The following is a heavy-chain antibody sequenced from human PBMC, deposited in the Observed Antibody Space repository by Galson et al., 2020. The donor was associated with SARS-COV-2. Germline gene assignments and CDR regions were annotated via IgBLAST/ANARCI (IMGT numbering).Heavy chain of an antibody. CDR3: AKDPSWSQVGYNYFGMDV. D-gene: IGHD1-26*01. CDR2: ISYGGGGNI. Sequence: GESLKISCAAAGFSFSTYAMHWVRQAPGKGLEWVAVISYGGGGNIYYVDSVKGRFTISRDNSKNTMYLQMNSLRVEDTAVYYCAKDPSWSQVGYNYFGMDVWGQGTTVIVS. J-gene: IGHJ6*02. CDR1: GFSFSTYA. V-gene: IGHV3-30*18.